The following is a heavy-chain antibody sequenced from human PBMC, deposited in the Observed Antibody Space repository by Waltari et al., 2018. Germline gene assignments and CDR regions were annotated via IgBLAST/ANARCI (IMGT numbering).Heavy chain of an antibody. V-gene: IGHV4-4*07. CDR2: IYTSGST. CDR1: GGSISSYY. Sequence: QVQLQESGPGLVKPSETLSLTCTVSGGSISSYYWSWIRQPAGQGLEWIGRIYTSGSTNYNPSLKSRVTISVDKSKNQFSLKLSSVTAADTAVYYCASSSCSGGSCYYHPDAFDIWGQGTMVTVSS. CDR3: ASSSCSGGSCYYHPDAFDI. J-gene: IGHJ3*02. D-gene: IGHD2-15*01.